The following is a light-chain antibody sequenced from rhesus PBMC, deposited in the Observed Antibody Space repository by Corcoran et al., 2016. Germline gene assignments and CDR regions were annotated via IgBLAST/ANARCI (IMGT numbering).Light chain of an antibody. V-gene: IGLV2-13*02. Sequence: QAALTQSPSVSGSPGQSVTISCTGTSSDIGGYQRVSWYQQHPGKAPKLMIYEVSKRPSGVSDRFSGSKSGNTASLTISGLQAEDAADYYCSSYASSNPFIFGAGTRLTVL. CDR2: EVS. CDR3: SSYASSNPFI. J-gene: IGLJ1*01. CDR1: SSDIGGYQR.